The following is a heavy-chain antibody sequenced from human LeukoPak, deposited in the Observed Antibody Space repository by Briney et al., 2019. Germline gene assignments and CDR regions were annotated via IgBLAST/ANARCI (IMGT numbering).Heavy chain of an antibody. D-gene: IGHD3-10*01. V-gene: IGHV3-23*01. CDR2: ISGSGGST. CDR3: AKDEYGSGRYDY. Sequence: GGSLRLSCAASGFTFSSYGMHWVRQAPGKGLEWVSAISGSGGSTYYADSVKGRFTISRDNSKNTLYLQMNSLRAEDTAVYYCAKDEYGSGRYDYWGQGTLVTVSS. J-gene: IGHJ4*02. CDR1: GFTFSSYG.